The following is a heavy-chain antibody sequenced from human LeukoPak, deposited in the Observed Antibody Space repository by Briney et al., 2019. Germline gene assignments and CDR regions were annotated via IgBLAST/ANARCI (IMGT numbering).Heavy chain of an antibody. J-gene: IGHJ3*02. Sequence: ASVKVSCKASGGTFSSYTISWVRQAPGQGLEWMGRIIPILGTANYAQMFQGRVTITTDESTSTAYMELSSLRYEDTAVYYCAMPRYCSGGSCYLMGAFDIWGQGTMVTVSS. CDR1: GGTFSSYT. D-gene: IGHD2-15*01. V-gene: IGHV1-69*16. CDR3: AMPRYCSGGSCYLMGAFDI. CDR2: IIPILGTA.